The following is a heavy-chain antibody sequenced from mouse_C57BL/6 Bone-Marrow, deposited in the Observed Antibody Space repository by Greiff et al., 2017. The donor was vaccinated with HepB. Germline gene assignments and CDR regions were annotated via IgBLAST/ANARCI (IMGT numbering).Heavy chain of an antibody. J-gene: IGHJ4*01. CDR2: IWGDGST. D-gene: IGHD3-2*02. Sequence: VQLQQSGPGLVAPSQSLSITCTVSGFSLTSYGVSWVRQPPGNGLEWLGVIWGDGSTNNHSALISRLSISQDTSKSQVFLKLNSLQTADTATYYCAKPGWSSGQVDYYAMDYWGQGTSVTVSS. CDR3: AKPGWSSGQVDYYAMDY. V-gene: IGHV2-3*01. CDR1: GFSLTSYG.